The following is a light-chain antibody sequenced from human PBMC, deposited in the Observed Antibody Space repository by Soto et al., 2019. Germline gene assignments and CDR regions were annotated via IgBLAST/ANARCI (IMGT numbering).Light chain of an antibody. Sequence: EIVLIQSPATLSLSPGERATLSCRASPSVANFVAWYQQKPGQAPRLLIYGASTRATGIPARFSGSGSGTEFTLTISSLQSEDFAVYYCQQYNNWPPSTFGQGTRLEIK. J-gene: IGKJ5*01. V-gene: IGKV3-15*01. CDR2: GAS. CDR1: PSVANF. CDR3: QQYNNWPPST.